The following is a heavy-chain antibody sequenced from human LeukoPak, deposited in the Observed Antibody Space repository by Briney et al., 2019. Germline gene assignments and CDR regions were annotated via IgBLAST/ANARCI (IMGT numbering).Heavy chain of an antibody. D-gene: IGHD3-22*01. CDR1: GFTFSSYW. Sequence: GGSLRLSCAASGFTFSSYWMHWVRQAPGKGLVWVSRINSDGSSISYADFVKGRFTISRDNAKNTLYLQMNSLRAEDTAVYYCARAGYYYDSSGYYWDYWGQGTLVTVSS. J-gene: IGHJ4*02. CDR2: INSDGSSI. V-gene: IGHV3-74*01. CDR3: ARAGYYYDSSGYYWDY.